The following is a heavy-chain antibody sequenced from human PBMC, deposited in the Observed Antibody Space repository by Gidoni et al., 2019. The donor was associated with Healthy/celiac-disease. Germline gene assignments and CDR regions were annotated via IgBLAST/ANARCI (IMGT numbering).Heavy chain of an antibody. J-gene: IGHJ4*02. CDR2: IRSKAYGGTT. V-gene: IGHV3-49*03. CDR1: GFTFGDYA. D-gene: IGHD6-19*01. CDR3: TRGDLGGEQWLPGPFDY. Sequence: EVQLVESGGGLVQPGRSLRLSCTASGFTFGDYAISWFRQDTGKGLEWVGFIRSKAYGGTTEYAASVKCRFTISRDDSKSIAYLQMNSLKTEDTALYYCTRGDLGGEQWLPGPFDYWGQGTLVTVSS.